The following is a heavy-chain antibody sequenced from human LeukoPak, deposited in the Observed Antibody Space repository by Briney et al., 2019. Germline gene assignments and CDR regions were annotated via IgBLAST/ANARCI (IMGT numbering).Heavy chain of an antibody. Sequence: SETLSLTCAVSGGSFSGYYWSWIRQPPGKGLEWIGEINHSGSTNYNPSLKSRVTISVDTSKNQFSLKLSSVTAADTAVYYCARGLYSSNWFDPWGQGTLVTVSS. D-gene: IGHD2-15*01. CDR1: GGSFSGYY. CDR3: ARGLYSSNWFDP. CDR2: INHSGST. J-gene: IGHJ5*02. V-gene: IGHV4-34*01.